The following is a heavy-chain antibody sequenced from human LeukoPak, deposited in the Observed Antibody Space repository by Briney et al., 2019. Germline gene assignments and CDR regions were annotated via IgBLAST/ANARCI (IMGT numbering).Heavy chain of an antibody. J-gene: IGHJ4*02. CDR3: ARGGGDCSGGSCYSYYFDY. CDR2: INAGNGNT. Sequence: ASVKVSCKASGYTFTSYAMHWVRQAPGQRLEWMGWINAGNGNTKYSQKFQGRVTITRDTSASTAYMELSSLRSEDTAVYYCARGGGDCSGGSCYSYYFDYWGQGTLVTVSS. D-gene: IGHD2-15*01. V-gene: IGHV1-3*01. CDR1: GYTFTSYA.